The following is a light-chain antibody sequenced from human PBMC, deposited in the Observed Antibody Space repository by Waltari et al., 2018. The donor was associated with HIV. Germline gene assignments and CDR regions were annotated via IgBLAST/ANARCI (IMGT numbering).Light chain of an antibody. CDR3: QVWDSSSDHVL. J-gene: IGLJ2*01. CDR1: NIGSKS. CDR2: DDS. Sequence: SYVLTQPPSVSVAPGPTARITSGGNNIGSKSVTWYQQKPGQAPVLVVYDDSDRPPGIPERFSGSNSGNTATLTISRVEAGDEADYHCQVWDSSSDHVLFGGGTKVTVL. V-gene: IGLV3-21*02.